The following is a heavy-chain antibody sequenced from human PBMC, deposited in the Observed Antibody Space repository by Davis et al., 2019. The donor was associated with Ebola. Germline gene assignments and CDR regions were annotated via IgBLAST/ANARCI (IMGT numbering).Heavy chain of an antibody. J-gene: IGHJ4*02. CDR2: ISGSGGST. CDR3: ARATHLDY. CDR1: GFTFSTYS. V-gene: IGHV3-23*01. Sequence: PGGSLRLSCAASGFTFSTYSMNWVRQAPGKGLEWVSAISGSGGSTYYADSVKGRFTISRDNSKNTLYLQMNSLRAEDTAVYYCARATHLDYWGQGTLVTVSS.